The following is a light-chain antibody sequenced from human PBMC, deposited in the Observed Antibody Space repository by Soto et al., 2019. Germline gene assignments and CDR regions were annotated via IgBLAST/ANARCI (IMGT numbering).Light chain of an antibody. Sequence: DTVMTQSPDSLAVSLGERATFNCKSSQSVLYSSNNKNYLAWYQQKPGQPPKLLIYWASTRESGVPDRFSGSGSATDFSLTISSLQAEDVAVYYCQQYWRIPWTFGQGTKVEIK. V-gene: IGKV4-1*01. CDR2: WAS. CDR1: QSVLYSSNNKNY. J-gene: IGKJ1*01. CDR3: QQYWRIPWT.